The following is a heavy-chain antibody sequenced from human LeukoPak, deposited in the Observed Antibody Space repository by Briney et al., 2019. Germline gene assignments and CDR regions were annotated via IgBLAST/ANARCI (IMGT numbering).Heavy chain of an antibody. CDR2: ISAYNGNT. D-gene: IGHD6-19*01. Sequence: ASVKVSCKASRYTFTSYGISWVRQAPGQGLEWMGWISAYNGNTNYAQKLQGRVTMTTDTSTSTAYMELRSLRSDDTAVYYCARETGYSSGWYGGIDYWGQGTLVTVSP. CDR3: ARETGYSSGWYGGIDY. CDR1: RYTFTSYG. V-gene: IGHV1-18*01. J-gene: IGHJ4*02.